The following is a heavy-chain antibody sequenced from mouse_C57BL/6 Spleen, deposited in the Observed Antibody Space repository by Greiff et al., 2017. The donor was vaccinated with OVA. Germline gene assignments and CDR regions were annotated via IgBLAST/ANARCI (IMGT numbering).Heavy chain of an antibody. J-gene: IGHJ2*01. V-gene: IGHV1-64*01. CDR2: IHPNSGST. Sequence: VQLQQPGAELVKPGASVKLSCKASGYTFTSYWMHWVKQRPGQGLEWIGMIHPNSGSTNYNEKFKSKATLTVDKSSSTAYMQLSSLTSEDSAVYYCARSGGNWHYFDYWGQGTTLTVSS. CDR1: GYTFTSYW. CDR3: ARSGGNWHYFDY. D-gene: IGHD2-1*01.